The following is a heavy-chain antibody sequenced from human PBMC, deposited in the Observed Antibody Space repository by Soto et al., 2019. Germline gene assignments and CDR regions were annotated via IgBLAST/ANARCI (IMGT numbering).Heavy chain of an antibody. CDR3: TRGEWELHY. CDR2: IRSKANSYAT. V-gene: IGHV3-73*02. CDR1: GFTFSGSA. D-gene: IGHD1-26*01. J-gene: IGHJ4*02. Sequence: EVQLVESGGGLVQPGGSLKLSCAASGFTFSGSAMHWVRQASGKGLEWVGRIRSKANSYATAYAASVKGRFTISRDDSKNTAYLQMNSLKTEDSAVYYCTRGEWELHYWGQGTLVTVSS.